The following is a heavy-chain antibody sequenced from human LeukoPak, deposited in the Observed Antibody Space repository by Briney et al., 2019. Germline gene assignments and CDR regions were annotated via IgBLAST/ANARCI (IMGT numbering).Heavy chain of an antibody. Sequence: SVKVSCKASGGTFSSYAISWVRQAPGQGLEWMGGIIPIFGTANYAQKFQGRVTITADKSTSTAYMELSSLRSEDTAVYYCASCHVPHYYYMDVWGKGTTVTVSS. CDR2: IIPIFGTA. V-gene: IGHV1-69*06. J-gene: IGHJ6*03. CDR1: GGTFSSYA. CDR3: ASCHVPHYYYMDV. D-gene: IGHD2-2*01.